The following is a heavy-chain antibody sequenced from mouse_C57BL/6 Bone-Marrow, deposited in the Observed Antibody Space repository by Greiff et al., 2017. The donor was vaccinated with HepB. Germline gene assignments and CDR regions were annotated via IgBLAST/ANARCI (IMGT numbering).Heavy chain of an antibody. V-gene: IGHV5-2*03. J-gene: IGHJ4*01. CDR2: INSDGGST. Sequence: EVKLVESGGGLVQPGESLKLSCESTEYEFPSHDMSWVSKTPEKRLELVAAINSDGGSTYYPDTMDRRFIISRDNTKKTQYLQMSSLRSEDTAFYYCARLTGTDAMDYWGQGTSVTVSS. CDR1: EYEFPSHD. D-gene: IGHD4-1*01. CDR3: ARLTGTDAMDY.